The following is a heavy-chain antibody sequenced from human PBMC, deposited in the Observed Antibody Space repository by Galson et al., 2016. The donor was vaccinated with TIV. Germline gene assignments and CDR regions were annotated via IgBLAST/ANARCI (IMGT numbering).Heavy chain of an antibody. D-gene: IGHD3-10*01. V-gene: IGHV2-70*11. CDR2: IDWDDAI. CDR1: GFSLSDSGMC. CDR3: ARTPDYYGTSHSHFDH. Sequence: PALVKPTQTLTLTCTFSGFSLSDSGMCVTWIRQPPGKALEWLGRIDWDDAIYYTYRTSLKTRLTISKYTSKNQVVLTLTDMDPVDTATYYCARTPDYYGTSHSHFDHWGQGTPVTVSS. J-gene: IGHJ4*02.